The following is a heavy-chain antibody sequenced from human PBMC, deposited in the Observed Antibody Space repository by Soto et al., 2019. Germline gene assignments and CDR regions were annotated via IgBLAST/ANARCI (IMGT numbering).Heavy chain of an antibody. CDR2: IYYSGST. D-gene: IGHD3-10*01. V-gene: IGHV4-59*01. CDR3: ARGPFGGTMVRGVILFDY. CDR1: GGSISSYY. Sequence: SETLSLTCTVSGGSISSYYWSWIRQPPGKGLEWIGYIYYSGSTNYNPSLKSRVTISVDTSKNQFSLKLSSVTAADTAVYYCARGPFGGTMVRGVILFDYWGQGTLVTVSS. J-gene: IGHJ4*02.